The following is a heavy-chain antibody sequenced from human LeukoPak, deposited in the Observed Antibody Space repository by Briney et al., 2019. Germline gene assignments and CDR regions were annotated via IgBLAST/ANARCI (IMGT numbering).Heavy chain of an antibody. CDR1: GFTFDDYA. D-gene: IGHD3-10*01. J-gene: IGHJ4*02. CDR3: ARYGSGSYYRDPFDY. V-gene: IGHV3-9*01. CDR2: ISWNSGSI. Sequence: PGRSLRLSCAASGFTFDDYAMHWVRQAPGKGLEWVSGISWNSGSIGYADSVKGRFTISRDNAKNSLYLQMNSLRAEDTAVYYCARYGSGSYYRDPFDYWGQGTLVTVSS.